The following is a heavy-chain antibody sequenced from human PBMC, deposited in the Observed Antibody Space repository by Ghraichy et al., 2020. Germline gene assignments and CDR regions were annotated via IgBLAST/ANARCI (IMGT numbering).Heavy chain of an antibody. CDR3: AGGDYSAGFFDY. CDR2: INKDGSET. CDR1: GFIFTTYL. Sequence: LSLTCAASGFIFTTYLMSWVRQAPGKGLEWVANINKDGSETHYVDSVKGRFTISRDNAKQSLYLQMNSLRAEDTAVYYCAGGDYSAGFFDYWGQGTLVTVSS. V-gene: IGHV3-7*03. J-gene: IGHJ4*02. D-gene: IGHD4-17*01.